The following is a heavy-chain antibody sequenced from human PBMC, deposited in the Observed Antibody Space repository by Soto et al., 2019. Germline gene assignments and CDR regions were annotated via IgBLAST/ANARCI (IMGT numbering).Heavy chain of an antibody. J-gene: IGHJ4*02. CDR2: IHAGNGNT. V-gene: IGHV1-3*01. CDR3: ARDPDSDY. CDR1: GYTFTSYA. Sequence: QVQLVQSGAEVKKPGASVKVSCKASGYTFTSYAMHWVRQAPGQRLEWMGWIHAGNGNTKYSQKFQGRVTSTRDTSASKADRELSSLRSEDTAVYCCARDPDSDYWGQGTLVTVCS.